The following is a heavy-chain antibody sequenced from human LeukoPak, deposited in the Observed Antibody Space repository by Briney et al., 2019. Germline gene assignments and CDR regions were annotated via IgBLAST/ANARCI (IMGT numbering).Heavy chain of an antibody. J-gene: IGHJ5*02. CDR2: IHYSGST. D-gene: IGHD6-6*01. CDR1: GGSISSGDYY. Sequence: SETLSLTCTVSGGSISSGDYYWSWIRQHPGKGLERIGYIHYSGSTFSNPSLKSRVTISVDASKNQLSLKLTSVTAADTAVYYCARDGSPIGIATRLGNWFDPWGQGTLVTVSS. CDR3: ARDGSPIGIATRLGNWFDP. V-gene: IGHV4-31*03.